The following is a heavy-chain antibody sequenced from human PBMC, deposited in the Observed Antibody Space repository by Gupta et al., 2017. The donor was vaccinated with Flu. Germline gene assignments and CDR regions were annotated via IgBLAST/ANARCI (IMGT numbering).Heavy chain of an antibody. CDR3: VKDIFRYTSSWRNYYYYGMDV. Sequence: EVQLVESGGDLVQPGRSLRLSCAASGFGFEAYPMHRVRQAPGKGLEWVSGISWNSGNVVYADSVKGRFTISRDNARNSLYLEMNSLRPEDTALYYCVKDIFRYTSSWRNYYYYGMDVWGQGTTVTVSS. D-gene: IGHD6-13*01. V-gene: IGHV3-9*01. J-gene: IGHJ6*02. CDR1: GFGFEAYP. CDR2: ISWNSGNV.